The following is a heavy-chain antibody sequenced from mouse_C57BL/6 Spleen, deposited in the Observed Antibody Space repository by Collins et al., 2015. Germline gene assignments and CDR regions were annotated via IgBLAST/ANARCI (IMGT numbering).Heavy chain of an antibody. D-gene: IGHD1-1*01. CDR3: ARPTTGHWYFDV. Sequence: QLQQPGAELVKPGASVKMSCKASGYTFTSYWITWVKQRPGQGLEWIGDIYPGSGSTNYNEKFKSKATLTVDTSSSTAYMQLSSLTSEDSAVYYCARPTTGHWYFDVWGTGTTVTVSS. J-gene: IGHJ1*03. CDR2: IYPGSGST. CDR1: GYTFTSYW. V-gene: IGHV1-55*01.